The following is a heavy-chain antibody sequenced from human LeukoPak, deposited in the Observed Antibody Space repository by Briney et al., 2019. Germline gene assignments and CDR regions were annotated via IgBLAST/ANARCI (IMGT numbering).Heavy chain of an antibody. CDR3: ARDRAFYCSSTSCSHATYYYYGMDV. D-gene: IGHD2-2*01. J-gene: IGHJ6*02. CDR2: INHSGST. V-gene: IGHV4-34*01. CDR1: GGSFSGYY. Sequence: PSETLSLTCAVYGGSFSGYYWSWIRQPPGKGLEWIGEINHSGSTNYNPSLKSRVTISVDTSKNQFSLKLSSVTAADTAVYYCARDRAFYCSSTSCSHATYYYYGMDVWGQGTTATVSS.